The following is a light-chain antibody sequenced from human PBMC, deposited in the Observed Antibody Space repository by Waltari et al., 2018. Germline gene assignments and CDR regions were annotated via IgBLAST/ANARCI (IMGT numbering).Light chain of an antibody. CDR2: WAS. CDR1: QSVLYSSNNKNY. V-gene: IGKV4-1*01. J-gene: IGKJ1*01. Sequence: DIVMTQSPDSLAVSLGERATINCKSRQSVLYSSNNKNYLAWYQQKPGQPPKLLIYWASTRESGVPDRFSGSGSGTDFTLTISSLQAEDLAVYYCQQYYSTPRTFGQGTKVEIK. CDR3: QQYYSTPRT.